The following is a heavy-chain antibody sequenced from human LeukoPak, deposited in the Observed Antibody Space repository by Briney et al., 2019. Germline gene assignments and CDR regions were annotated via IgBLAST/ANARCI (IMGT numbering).Heavy chain of an antibody. Sequence: PGGSLRLSCAASGFTFSSYGMHWVRQAPGKGLEWVAVISYDGGKKYYADSVKGRFTISRDNSKNTLYLQMNSLRAEDTAVYYCARVPTTVTTVYFDYWGQGTLVTVSS. D-gene: IGHD4-17*01. J-gene: IGHJ4*02. V-gene: IGHV3-30*03. CDR2: ISYDGGKK. CDR1: GFTFSSYG. CDR3: ARVPTTVTTVYFDY.